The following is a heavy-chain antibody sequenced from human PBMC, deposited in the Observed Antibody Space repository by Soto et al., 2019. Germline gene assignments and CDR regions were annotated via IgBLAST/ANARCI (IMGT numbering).Heavy chain of an antibody. CDR3: ASAVAGTVGKNGFDP. J-gene: IGHJ5*02. V-gene: IGHV1-69*12. Sequence: QVQLVQSGAEVKKPGSSVKVSCKASGGTFSSYAISWVRQAPGQGLEWMGGIIPIFGTANYAQKFEGRGTITADESTSTAYIELSSRRAEDTVVYYCASAVAGTVGKNGFDPWGQGTLVTVSS. CDR1: GGTFSSYA. CDR2: IIPIFGTA. D-gene: IGHD6-13*01.